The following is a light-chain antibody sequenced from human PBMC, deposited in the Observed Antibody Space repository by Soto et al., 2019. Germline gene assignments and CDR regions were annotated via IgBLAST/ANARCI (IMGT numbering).Light chain of an antibody. J-gene: IGLJ1*01. V-gene: IGLV2-23*01. Sequence: QSVLTQPASVSGSPGQSITISCSGTTSDVGGYNLVSWYQQHTAKAPKLLIYEGTQRPSGVSSRFSGSKSGNTASLTISGLQAEDEADYYCCSYAGGRTYVFGTGTKVTVL. CDR3: CSYAGGRTYV. CDR2: EGT. CDR1: TSDVGGYNL.